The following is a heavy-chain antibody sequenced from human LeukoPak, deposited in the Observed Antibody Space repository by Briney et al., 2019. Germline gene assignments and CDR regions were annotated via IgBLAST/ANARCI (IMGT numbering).Heavy chain of an antibody. D-gene: IGHD3-10*02. V-gene: IGHV3-30*04. Sequence: GGSLRLSCAASIFTFSSYAMHWVRQAPGKGLEWVAVISYDGSNKYYADSVKGRFTISRDNAKNSLYLQMNSLRAEDTAVYYCAELGITMIGGVWGKGTTVTISS. CDR2: ISYDGSNK. J-gene: IGHJ6*04. CDR3: AELGITMIGGV. CDR1: IFTFSSYA.